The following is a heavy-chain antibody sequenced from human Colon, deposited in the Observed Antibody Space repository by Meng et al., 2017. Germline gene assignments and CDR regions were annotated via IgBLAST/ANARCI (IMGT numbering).Heavy chain of an antibody. J-gene: IGHJ4*02. CDR2: SHGNTV. CDR1: GFTFSDSY. Sequence: VQLEEAGGGLVEPGGSLRLSCAASGFTFSDSYMNWIRQAPGKGLEWVSYSHGNTVYYADSVKGRFTISRDNAKNSLYLQMNSLRAGDTAVYYCARGWLANWGQGTLVTVSS. V-gene: IGHV3-11*01. CDR3: ARGWLAN. D-gene: IGHD6-19*01.